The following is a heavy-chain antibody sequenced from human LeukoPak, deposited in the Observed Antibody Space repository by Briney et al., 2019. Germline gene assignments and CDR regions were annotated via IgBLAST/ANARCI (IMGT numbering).Heavy chain of an antibody. Sequence: GVSLRLYGAASGFTVSSYAMSWDRQAPGQGREWVSGISGSGAYTYYADSVKGRFTISRDSSKNTLYLQMNSLRADDTAVYYCAELGITMIGGVWGKGTTVTISS. CDR1: GFTVSSYA. D-gene: IGHD3-10*02. CDR3: AELGITMIGGV. J-gene: IGHJ6*04. CDR2: ISGSGAYT. V-gene: IGHV3-23*01.